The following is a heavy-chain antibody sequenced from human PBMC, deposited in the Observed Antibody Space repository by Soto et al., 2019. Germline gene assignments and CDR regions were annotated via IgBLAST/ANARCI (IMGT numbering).Heavy chain of an antibody. CDR2: ISLYSDGT. CDR1: GYPFSNYG. V-gene: IGHV1-18*01. D-gene: IGHD2-2*01. J-gene: IGHJ5*01. CDR3: ARVVPGAEAWFGS. Sequence: VASVKVSCKASGYPFSNYGITWVRQAPGQPLEWLGWISLYSDGTNYAQKFQGRVSMTTDTSTTTAYMELRSLRSDDTAVYYCARVVPGAEAWFGSWGQGPLVTVSS.